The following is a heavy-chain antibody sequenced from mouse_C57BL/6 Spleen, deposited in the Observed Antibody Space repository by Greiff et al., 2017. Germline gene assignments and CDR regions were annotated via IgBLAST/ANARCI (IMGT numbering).Heavy chain of an antibody. D-gene: IGHD1-1*01. CDR2: ISSGGSYT. CDR1: GFTFSSYG. Sequence: EVKLVESGGDLVKPGGSLKLSCAASGFTFSSYGMSWVRQTPDKRLEWVATISSGGSYTYYPDSVKGRFTLSRDNAKNTLYLQMSSLKSEDTAMYYCARRGYYGSSYKDAMDYWGQGTSVTVSS. J-gene: IGHJ4*01. CDR3: ARRGYYGSSYKDAMDY. V-gene: IGHV5-6*02.